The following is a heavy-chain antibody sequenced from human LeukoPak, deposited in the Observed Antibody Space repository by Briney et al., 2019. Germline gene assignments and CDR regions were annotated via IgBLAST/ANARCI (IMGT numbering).Heavy chain of an antibody. CDR1: GGSISSYY. Sequence: SETLSLTCTVSGGSISSYYWSWVRQPPGKGLEWIGYIYYSGSTNYNPSLKSRVTISVDTSKNQFSLKLSSETAADTAVYYCARYDYGGNWFPGRWFDPWGQGTLVTVSS. CDR2: IYYSGST. CDR3: ARYDYGGNWFPGRWFDP. J-gene: IGHJ5*02. V-gene: IGHV4-59*01. D-gene: IGHD4-23*01.